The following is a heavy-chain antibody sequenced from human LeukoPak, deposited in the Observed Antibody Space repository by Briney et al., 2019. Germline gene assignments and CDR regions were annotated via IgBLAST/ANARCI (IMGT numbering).Heavy chain of an antibody. Sequence: SETLSLTCTVSGGSISTYYWSWIRQHPGKGLEWIGYVYYSGTTNYNPSLKSRVTISGDTSKNQFSLKLSSVTAADTAVYYCARSTLGYRSGGSCSWFDPWGQGTLVTVSS. V-gene: IGHV4-59*01. J-gene: IGHJ5*02. CDR3: ARSTLGYRSGGSCSWFDP. D-gene: IGHD2-15*01. CDR2: VYYSGTT. CDR1: GGSISTYY.